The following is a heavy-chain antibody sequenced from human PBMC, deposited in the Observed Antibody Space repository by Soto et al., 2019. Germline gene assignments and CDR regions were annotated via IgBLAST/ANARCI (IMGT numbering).Heavy chain of an antibody. D-gene: IGHD4-4*01. J-gene: IGHJ4*02. CDR1: RDSVSSNRAA. CDR2: TYYRSKWYN. V-gene: IGHV6-1*01. Sequence: PSQTLSLTCAISRDSVSSNRAAWNWIRQSPSRGLEWLGRTYYRSKWYNDYALSVKSRITINPDTSKNQFSLHLNSVTPEDTAVYYCARDPPDFHSAFDYWGQGTLVTVSS. CDR3: ARDPPDFHSAFDY.